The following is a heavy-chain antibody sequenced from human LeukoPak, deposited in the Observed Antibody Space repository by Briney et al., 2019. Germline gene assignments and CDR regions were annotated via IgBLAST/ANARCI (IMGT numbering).Heavy chain of an antibody. D-gene: IGHD7-27*01. CDR3: ARLTLTGSLN. Sequence: XWIGEINHSGSTNYNPSLKSRVTISVDTSKNQFSLKLSSVTAADTAVYYCARLTLTGSLNWGQGTLVTVSS. V-gene: IGHV4-34*01. CDR2: INHSGST. J-gene: IGHJ4*02.